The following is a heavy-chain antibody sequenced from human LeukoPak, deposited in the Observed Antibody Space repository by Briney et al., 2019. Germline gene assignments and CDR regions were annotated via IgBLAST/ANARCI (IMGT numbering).Heavy chain of an antibody. V-gene: IGHV3-20*04. CDR3: ARGPLQTIPASKIVVYYYPFDY. Sequence: GGSLRLSCAASGFNFDDYGMSWVRQAPGKGLEWVSGINWNGGGTGYADSVKGRFTISRENAKNSLYLQMNSLKAEDTALYYCARGPLQTIPASKIVVYYYPFDYWGQGTLVTVSS. D-gene: IGHD3-22*01. CDR2: INWNGGGT. J-gene: IGHJ4*02. CDR1: GFNFDDYG.